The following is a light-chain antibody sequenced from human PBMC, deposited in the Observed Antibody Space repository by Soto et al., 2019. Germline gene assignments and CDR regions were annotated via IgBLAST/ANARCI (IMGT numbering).Light chain of an antibody. V-gene: IGKV1-5*03. Sequence: DIQMTQSPSTLSTSVGDRVTITCRASQNINSWLAWYQQKPGKAHELLIYKASSLESGVPSRFSGSGSGTEFSLNISSLQPDDFATDYCQQYITYPWTFGQGTKVEIE. CDR3: QQYITYPWT. CDR2: KAS. CDR1: QNINSW. J-gene: IGKJ1*01.